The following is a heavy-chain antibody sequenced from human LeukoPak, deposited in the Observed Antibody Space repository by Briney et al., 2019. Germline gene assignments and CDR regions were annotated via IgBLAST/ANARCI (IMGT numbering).Heavy chain of an antibody. Sequence: SETLSLTCTVSGGSISSSSYYWGWIRQPPGKGLEWIGSIYYSGSTYYNPSLKSRVTISVDTSKNQFSLKLSSVTAADTAVYYCARHFRCYGGYDDSPFDYWGQGTLVTVSS. V-gene: IGHV4-39*01. CDR3: ARHFRCYGGYDDSPFDY. J-gene: IGHJ4*02. CDR2: IYYSGST. D-gene: IGHD5-12*01. CDR1: GGSISSSSYY.